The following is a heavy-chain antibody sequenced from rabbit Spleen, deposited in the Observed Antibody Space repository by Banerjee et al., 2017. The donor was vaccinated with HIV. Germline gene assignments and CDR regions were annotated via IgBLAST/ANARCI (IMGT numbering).Heavy chain of an antibody. J-gene: IGHJ4*01. CDR2: IYSTIGYT. V-gene: IGHV1S45*01. D-gene: IGHD3-1*01. CDR1: GVSLNDKDV. CDR3: VNDPYGLRGGGGVL. Sequence: QEQLEESGGGLVKPEGSLTLTCKASGVSLNDKDVMCWVRQAPGKGLEWIGYIYSTIGYTYYATWAKGRFTISKTSSTTVTLQMTSLTAADTATYFSVNDPYGLRGGGGVLWGPGPLVTV.